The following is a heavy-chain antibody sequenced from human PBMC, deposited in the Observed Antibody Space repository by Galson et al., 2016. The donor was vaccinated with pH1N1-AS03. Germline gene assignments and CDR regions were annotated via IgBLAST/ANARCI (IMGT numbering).Heavy chain of an antibody. V-gene: IGHV3-64*01. CDR2: ISGNGFST. D-gene: IGHD4/OR15-4a*01. CDR1: GFTFSSYA. Sequence: SLRLSCAVGGFTFSSYAMFWLRQAPGQGLEYVSAISGNGFSTYYANSVKDRFIVSRDNSKNTLYLQMGSLRVEDMAVYYCARGPVSYANYWFPPPDYWGQGTLVTVSS. J-gene: IGHJ4*02. CDR3: ARGPVSYANYWFPPPDY.